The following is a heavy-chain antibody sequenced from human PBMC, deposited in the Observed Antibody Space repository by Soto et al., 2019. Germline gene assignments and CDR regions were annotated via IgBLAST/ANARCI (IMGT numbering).Heavy chain of an antibody. CDR3: AKSLDNWNDGAYFDY. Sequence: GVSLRLSCAASGFTFRSYAVSLVRQAPGKGLEWVSAISGGGGDTYYADSVKGRFTISRDNSKNTVYLQMNSLRADDTAVYYSAKSLDNWNDGAYFDYGGQGARVTVSS. D-gene: IGHD1-1*01. V-gene: IGHV3-23*01. CDR2: ISGGGGDT. CDR1: GFTFRSYA. J-gene: IGHJ4*02.